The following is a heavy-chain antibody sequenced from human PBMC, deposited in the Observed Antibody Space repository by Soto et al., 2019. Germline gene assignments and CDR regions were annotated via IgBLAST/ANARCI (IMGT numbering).Heavy chain of an antibody. CDR2: ISAHNGNT. CDR3: ARGRYGDY. J-gene: IGHJ4*02. V-gene: IGHV1-18*01. D-gene: IGHD1-1*01. Sequence: QVHLVQSGAEVKKPGASVKVSCKGSGYAFTTYGITGVRQAPGQGLEWMGWISAHNGNTNYAQKLQGRVTVTRDTSTSTAYMALRSLISDGTAVYYCARGRYGDYWGQGALVTVSS. CDR1: GYAFTTYG.